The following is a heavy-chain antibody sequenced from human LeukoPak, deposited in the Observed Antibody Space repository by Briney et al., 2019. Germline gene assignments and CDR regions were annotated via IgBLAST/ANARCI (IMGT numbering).Heavy chain of an antibody. CDR3: TTVSGYFYDSSGYYSY. Sequence: GGSLRLSCAASGFTFSYAWMSWVRQAPGKGLEWDGRIKSKTDGGTTDYASPVKGRFTISRDDSENTLYLQMSSLKTEDTAVYYCTTVSGYFYDSSGYYSYWGQGTLVTVSS. V-gene: IGHV3-15*01. J-gene: IGHJ4*02. CDR1: GFTFSYAW. CDR2: IKSKTDGGTT. D-gene: IGHD3-22*01.